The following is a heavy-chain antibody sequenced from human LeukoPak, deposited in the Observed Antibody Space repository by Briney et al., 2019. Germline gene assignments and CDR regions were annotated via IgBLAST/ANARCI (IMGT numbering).Heavy chain of an antibody. V-gene: IGHV3-30*02. CDR3: ARGLESSIAARPLDY. J-gene: IGHJ4*02. D-gene: IGHD6-6*01. CDR1: GFTFSSYG. Sequence: GGSLRLSCAASGFTFSSYGMHWVRQAPGKGLEWVAFIRYDGSNKYYADSVKGRFTISRDNSKNTLYLQMNSLRAEDTAVYYCARGLESSIAARPLDYWGQGTLVTVSS. CDR2: IRYDGSNK.